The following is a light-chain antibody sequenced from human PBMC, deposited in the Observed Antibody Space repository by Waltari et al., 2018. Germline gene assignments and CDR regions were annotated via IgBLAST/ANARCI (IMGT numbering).Light chain of an antibody. CDR2: RTN. Sequence: QTVVTQEPSFSVSPGGTVTLTCGLSSGSVSTNYYPSWYQQTPGQAPRTLIYRTNTRSSGVPDRFSGSIRGNKAALTITGAQADDESDYYCVLLMQSGVWVFGGGTKLTVL. V-gene: IGLV8-61*01. CDR1: SGSVSTNYY. J-gene: IGLJ3*02. CDR3: VLLMQSGVWV.